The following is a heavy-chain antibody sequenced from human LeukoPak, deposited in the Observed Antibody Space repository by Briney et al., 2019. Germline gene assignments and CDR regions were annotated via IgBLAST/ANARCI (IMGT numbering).Heavy chain of an antibody. Sequence: ASVEVSCKASGGTFSSSVISWVRQAPGQGLEWMGGIIPIFGTANYAQKFQGRVTITADESTSTAYMELSSLRSEDTAVYYCARGYSYGYEFPSGYWGQGTLVTVSS. D-gene: IGHD5-18*01. J-gene: IGHJ4*02. CDR2: IIPIFGTA. CDR1: GGTFSSSV. CDR3: ARGYSYGYEFPSGY. V-gene: IGHV1-69*13.